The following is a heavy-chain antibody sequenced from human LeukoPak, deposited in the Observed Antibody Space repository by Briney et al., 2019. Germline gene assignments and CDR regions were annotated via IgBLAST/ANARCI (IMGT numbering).Heavy chain of an antibody. V-gene: IGHV3-23*01. CDR1: GFTFSSNG. D-gene: IGHD3-22*01. J-gene: IGHJ3*02. CDR3: AKDGSMVSHYYDSSGYFEGAFDI. CDR2: ISGSGGST. Sequence: GGSLRLSCGASGFTFSSNGMSWVRQAPGKGLEWVSAISGSGGSTYYADSVKGRFTISRDNSKNTLYLQMNSLRAEDTAVYYCAKDGSMVSHYYDSSGYFEGAFDIWGQGTMVTVSS.